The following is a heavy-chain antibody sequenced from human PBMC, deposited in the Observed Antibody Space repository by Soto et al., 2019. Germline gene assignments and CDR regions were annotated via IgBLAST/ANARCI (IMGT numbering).Heavy chain of an antibody. CDR2: IDPSDSYT. D-gene: IGHD3-10*01. J-gene: IGHJ6*02. V-gene: IGHV5-10-1*01. Sequence: GESLKISCKGSGYSFTTYWIGWVRQMPGKGLEWMGRIDPSDSYTNYSPSFQGHVTISADKSISTAYLQWSSLKASDTAMYYCARLPYGSNYYGVDVWGQGTTVTVSS. CDR3: ARLPYGSNYYGVDV. CDR1: GYSFTTYW.